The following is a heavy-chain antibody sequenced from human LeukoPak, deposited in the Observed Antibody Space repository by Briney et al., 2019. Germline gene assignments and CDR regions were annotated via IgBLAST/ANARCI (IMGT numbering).Heavy chain of an antibody. CDR2: FNPDSGGT. D-gene: IGHD3-22*01. CDR1: GYTFTGYY. CDR3: ARVDDRGHYYDSSGPRKLFDY. V-gene: IGHV1-2*02. Sequence: ASVKVSCKASGYTFTGYYMHWVRQAPGQGLEWMGWFNPDSGGTNYAQKFQGRVTMTRDTSISTAYMELSRLRSDDTAVYYCARVDDRGHYYDSSGPRKLFDYWGQGILVTVSS. J-gene: IGHJ4*02.